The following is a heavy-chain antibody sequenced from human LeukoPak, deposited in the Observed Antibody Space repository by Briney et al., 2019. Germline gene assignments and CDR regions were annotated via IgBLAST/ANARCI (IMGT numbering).Heavy chain of an antibody. CDR2: ISSSSSYI. Sequence: GGSLRLSCAASGFTFSSYSMNWVRQAPGKGLEWVSSISSSSSYIYYADSVKGRFTISRDNAKNSLYLQMNSLRAEDTAVYYCARGGLLWFGELFTTNYFDYWGQGTLVTVSP. V-gene: IGHV3-21*01. CDR1: GFTFSSYS. CDR3: ARGGLLWFGELFTTNYFDY. D-gene: IGHD3-10*01. J-gene: IGHJ4*02.